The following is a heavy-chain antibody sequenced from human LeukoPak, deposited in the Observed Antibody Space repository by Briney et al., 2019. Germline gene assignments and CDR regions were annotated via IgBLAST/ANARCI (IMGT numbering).Heavy chain of an antibody. Sequence: GGSLRPSCAASGFTFSSYAMHWVRQAPGRGLEWVAVISYDGSNKYYADSVKGRFTISRDNSKNTLYLQMNSLRAEDTAVYYCARGAAAHNAFDIWGQGTMVTVSS. D-gene: IGHD6-13*01. CDR1: GFTFSSYA. CDR3: ARGAAAHNAFDI. V-gene: IGHV3-30-3*01. J-gene: IGHJ3*02. CDR2: ISYDGSNK.